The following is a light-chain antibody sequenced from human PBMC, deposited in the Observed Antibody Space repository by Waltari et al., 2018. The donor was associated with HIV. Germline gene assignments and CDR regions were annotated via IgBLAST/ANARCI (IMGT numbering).Light chain of an antibody. CDR1: SLPKYY. V-gene: IGLV3-19*01. J-gene: IGLJ3*02. Sequence: SSELTQDPAVSVALGQTVRVTCQGDSLPKYYASRFQRRPGQAPLLVLYGKNKRPSGIPDRFSGSDSGITSALTITGAQAEDEADYFCYSRDTNGDHWVFGGGTKVTVL. CDR3: YSRDTNGDHWV. CDR2: GKN.